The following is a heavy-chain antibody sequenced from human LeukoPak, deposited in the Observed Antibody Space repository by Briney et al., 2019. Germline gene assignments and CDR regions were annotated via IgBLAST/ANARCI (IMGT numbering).Heavy chain of an antibody. V-gene: IGHV3-7*01. J-gene: IGHJ4*02. Sequence: GGSLRLSCAASGFTFSSYWMSWVRQAPGKGLEWVANINQDGSGKYYVDSVKGRFTISRDNAKNALYLQMNSLRAEDTAVYYCARGRGFGLTMIVVIDYWGQGTLVTVSS. CDR3: ARGRGFGLTMIVVIDY. CDR1: GFTFSSYW. CDR2: INQDGSGK. D-gene: IGHD3-22*01.